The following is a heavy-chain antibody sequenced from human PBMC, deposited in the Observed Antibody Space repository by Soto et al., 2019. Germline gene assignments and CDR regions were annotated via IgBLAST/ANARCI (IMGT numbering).Heavy chain of an antibody. CDR2: INAGNGNT. Sequence: ASVKVSCKASGYTFTSYAMHWVRQAPGQRLEWMGWINAGNGNTKYSQKFQGRVTITRDTSASTAYMELSSLRSEDTAVYYCAKDRFPGGDFWSGGYNWFDPWGQGTLVTVSS. CDR3: AKDRFPGGDFWSGGYNWFDP. J-gene: IGHJ5*02. V-gene: IGHV1-3*01. D-gene: IGHD3-3*01. CDR1: GYTFTSYA.